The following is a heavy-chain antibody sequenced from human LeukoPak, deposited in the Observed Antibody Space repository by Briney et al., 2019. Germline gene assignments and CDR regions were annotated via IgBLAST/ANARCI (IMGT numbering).Heavy chain of an antibody. V-gene: IGHV4-59*11. D-gene: IGHD3-9*01. CDR2: TYNSGST. CDR1: GASISSQY. J-gene: IGHJ5*02. Sequence: SETLSLTCSVSGASISSQYWTWIRQPPGKGLEWIGYTYNSGSTNYNPSLKSRVTMSIDTSKNQFSLRLTSVTAADTAVYYCARRRIDSKYNWFDPWGQGTLVIVSS. CDR3: ARRRIDSKYNWFDP.